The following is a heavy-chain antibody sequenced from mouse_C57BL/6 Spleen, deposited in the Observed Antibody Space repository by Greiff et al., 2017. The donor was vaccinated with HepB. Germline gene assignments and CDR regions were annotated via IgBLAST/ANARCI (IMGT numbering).Heavy chain of an antibody. CDR2: IDPSASYT. CDR1: GYTFTSYW. V-gene: IGHV1-69*01. J-gene: IGHJ3*01. CDR3: ARGFAY. Sequence: QVQLQQPGAELVMPGASVKLSCKASGYTFTSYWMHWVKQRPGQGLEWIGEIDPSASYTNYNQKFKGKSTLTVDKSSSTAYMQLSSRTSEDSAVYYCARGFAYWGQGTLVTVSA.